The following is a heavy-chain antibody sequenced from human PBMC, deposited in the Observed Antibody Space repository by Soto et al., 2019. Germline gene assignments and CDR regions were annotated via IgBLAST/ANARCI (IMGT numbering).Heavy chain of an antibody. D-gene: IGHD1-26*01. V-gene: IGHV1-69*02. Sequence: QVQLVQSGAEVKKPGSSVKVSCKASGGTFSSYTISWVRQAPGQGLEWMGRIIPILAIANYAQKFQGRVTITADKSTSTAYMDLSSLRSEDTAVYYCARGHAVGPTLGGYNWFDPWGQGTLVTVSS. CDR3: ARGHAVGPTLGGYNWFDP. CDR1: GGTFSSYT. CDR2: IIPILAIA. J-gene: IGHJ5*02.